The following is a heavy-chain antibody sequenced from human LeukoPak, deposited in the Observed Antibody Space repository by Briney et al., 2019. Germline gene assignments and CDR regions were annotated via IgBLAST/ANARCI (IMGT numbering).Heavy chain of an antibody. CDR2: IKQDGSEK. CDR3: ARDPPGIAASVTGG. V-gene: IGHV3-7*03. D-gene: IGHD6-13*01. Sequence: GGSLRLSCAASGFTFIGYWMSWVRQAPGKGLEWVANIKQDGSEKYYVDSLKGRFTISRDNSKNTLYLQMSSLRVEDTAVYYCARDPPGIAASVTGGWGQGTLVTVSS. CDR1: GFTFIGYW. J-gene: IGHJ1*01.